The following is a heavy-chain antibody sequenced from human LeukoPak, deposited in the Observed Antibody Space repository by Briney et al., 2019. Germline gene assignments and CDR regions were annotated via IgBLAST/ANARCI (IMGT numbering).Heavy chain of an antibody. V-gene: IGHV4-34*01. CDR3: ARGSRWIQLHYFDY. D-gene: IGHD5-18*01. J-gene: IGHJ4*02. CDR1: GGSFSGYY. Sequence: SETLSLTCAVYGGSFSGYYWSWIRQPPGKGLEWIGEINYSGSTNYNPSLKSRVTISVDTSENQFSLKLSSVTAADTAVYYCARGSRWIQLHYFDYWGQGTLVTVSS. CDR2: INYSGST.